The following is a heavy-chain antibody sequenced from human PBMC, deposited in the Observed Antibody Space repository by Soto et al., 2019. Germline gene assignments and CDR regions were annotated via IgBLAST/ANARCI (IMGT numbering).Heavy chain of an antibody. CDR2: IIPIFGTA. CDR3: ARGGYCSGGSCYPIDY. CDR1: GGTFSSYA. Sequence: QVQLVQSGAEVKKPGSSVKVSCKASGGTFSSYAISWVRQAPGQGLEWMGGIIPIFGTANYAQKFQGRVTLTADESTRTAYMELSSLRSEDTAVYYCARGGYCSGGSCYPIDYWGQGTLVTVSS. J-gene: IGHJ4*02. D-gene: IGHD2-15*01. V-gene: IGHV1-69*12.